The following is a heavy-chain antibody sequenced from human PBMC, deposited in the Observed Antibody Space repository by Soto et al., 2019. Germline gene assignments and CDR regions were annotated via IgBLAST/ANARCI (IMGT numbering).Heavy chain of an antibody. V-gene: IGHV1-18*01. D-gene: IGHD1-26*01. CDR3: ARQYSGAYYIY. CDR2: INVYNGDT. J-gene: IGHJ4*02. Sequence: ASVKVSCKASGYPLNTYGMNWVRQAPGQGLEWMGWINVYNGDTNYAEKVQGRVTMSTDTSTTTAYMELRSLTSDDTAVYYCARQYSGAYYIYWGQGTLVTVSS. CDR1: GYPLNTYG.